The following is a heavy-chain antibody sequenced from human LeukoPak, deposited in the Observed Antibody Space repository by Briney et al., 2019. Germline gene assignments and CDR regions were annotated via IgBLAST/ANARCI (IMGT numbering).Heavy chain of an antibody. J-gene: IGHJ2*01. CDR1: GFTLSRYA. V-gene: IGHV3-23*01. CDR3: AKDSYGDYGYWYFDL. Sequence: PGGSLRLSCAASGFTLSRYAMSWVRQAGGKGLEWVSASSGSGGSTYYADSVKGRFTISRDNSKNTLYLQMNSLRAEDTAVYYCAKDSYGDYGYWYFDLWGRGALVTVSS. D-gene: IGHD4-17*01. CDR2: SSGSGGST.